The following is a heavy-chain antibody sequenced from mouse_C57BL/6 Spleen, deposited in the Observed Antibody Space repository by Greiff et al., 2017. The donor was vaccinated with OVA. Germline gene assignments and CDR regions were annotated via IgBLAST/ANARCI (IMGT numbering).Heavy chain of an antibody. CDR1: GYTFTDYE. J-gene: IGHJ4*01. V-gene: IGHV1-15*01. CDR3: KSNYIYYYAMDY. Sequence: QVQLQQSGAELVRPGASVTLSCKASGYTFTDYEMHWVKQTPVHGLEWIGAIDPETGGTAYNQKFKGKAILTADKSSSTAYMELRSLTSEDSAVYYCKSNYIYYYAMDYWGQGTSVTVSS. D-gene: IGHD2-1*01. CDR2: IDPETGGT.